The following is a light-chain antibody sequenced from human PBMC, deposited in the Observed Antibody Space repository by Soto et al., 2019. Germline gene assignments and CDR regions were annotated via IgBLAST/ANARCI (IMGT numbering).Light chain of an antibody. J-gene: IGKJ4*01. Sequence: DVQIGQSPSAVCGAGGESGTMRCLAIQGIRNYLAWYQQKTGKAPKLLIYDASNLQSGVPSRLSGSGSGTDLTLTISSLKPEDVETYYCQKYNSAPLTFGGGTKVDIK. CDR3: QKYNSAPLT. V-gene: IGKV1-27*01. CDR1: QGIRNY. CDR2: DAS.